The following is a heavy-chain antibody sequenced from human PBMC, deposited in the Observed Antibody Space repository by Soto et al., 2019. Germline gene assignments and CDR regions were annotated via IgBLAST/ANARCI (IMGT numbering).Heavy chain of an antibody. D-gene: IGHD3-3*01. V-gene: IGHV4-34*01. CDR2: IDFSGTI. Sequence: SETLSLTCAVSRGSFVGYYWSWIRQPPGKGLEWIGEIDFSGTINYNPSLKSRVAISIDTSRSQFSLDLLSVTAADTAVYFCARSPGYYYNYSMDVWAQGTTVPVSS. CDR3: ARSPGYYYNYSMDV. CDR1: RGSFVGYY. J-gene: IGHJ6*02.